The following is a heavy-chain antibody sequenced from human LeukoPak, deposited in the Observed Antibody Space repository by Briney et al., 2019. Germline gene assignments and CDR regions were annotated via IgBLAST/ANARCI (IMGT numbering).Heavy chain of an antibody. CDR2: IYYSGST. Sequence: SETLSLTCTVSGGSISSYYWSWIRQPPGKGLEWIGYIYYSGSTNYNPSLKSRVTISVDTSKNQFSLKLSSVTAADTAVYYCARGPARPRYYYYGMDVWGQGTTVTVSS. J-gene: IGHJ6*02. D-gene: IGHD6-6*01. CDR3: ARGPARPRYYYYGMDV. V-gene: IGHV4-59*12. CDR1: GGSISSYY.